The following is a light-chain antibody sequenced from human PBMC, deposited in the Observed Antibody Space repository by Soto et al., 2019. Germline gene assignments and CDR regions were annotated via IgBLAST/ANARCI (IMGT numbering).Light chain of an antibody. CDR3: RHEGSSPSYV. CDR2: GAS. CDR1: QSVSSSSY. Sequence: EIVLTQSPGTLSLSPGERATLSCRASQSVSSSSYLAWYQQKPGQAPRLLIYGASSRATGIPDRFSGSGSATAFPLTISGLEPEDFAVYYCRHEGSSPSYVFGQGTKVEIK. V-gene: IGKV3-20*01. J-gene: IGKJ2*01.